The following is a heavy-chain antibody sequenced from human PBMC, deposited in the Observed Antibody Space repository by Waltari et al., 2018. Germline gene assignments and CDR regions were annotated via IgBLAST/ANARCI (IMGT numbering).Heavy chain of an antibody. CDR2: FYSGGSA. CDR1: GFTLTNFA. D-gene: IGHD6-13*01. CDR3: AYGERGYSSSWFDFYYFDY. J-gene: IGHJ4*02. V-gene: IGHV3-23*03. Sequence: EVQLLESGGGLVQPGGSLRLSCAASGFTLTNFAMSWVRQAPGKVLEWVSVFYSGGSAYYACSGMGRFNNSRDNAKNTLYLQMISLRAEDTALYYCAYGERGYSSSWFDFYYFDYWGQGTLVSVSS.